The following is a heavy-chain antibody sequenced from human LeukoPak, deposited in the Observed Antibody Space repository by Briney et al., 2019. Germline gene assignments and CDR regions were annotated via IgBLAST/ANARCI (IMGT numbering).Heavy chain of an antibody. D-gene: IGHD2-2*01. Sequence: SSSSYYWGWIRQPPGKGLEWVANIKQDGSEKYYVDSVKGRFTISRDNAKNSLYLQMNSLRAEDTAVYYCAREGCSSTSCYYYYYGMDVWGQGTTVTVSS. CDR1: SSSSYY. J-gene: IGHJ6*02. V-gene: IGHV3-7*01. CDR2: IKQDGSEK. CDR3: AREGCSSTSCYYYYYGMDV.